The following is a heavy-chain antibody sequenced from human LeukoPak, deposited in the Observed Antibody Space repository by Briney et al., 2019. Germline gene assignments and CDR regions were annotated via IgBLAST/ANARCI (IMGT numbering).Heavy chain of an antibody. CDR3: ARALHLELHSYFDY. CDR2: IIPIFGTA. Sequence: ASVKVSCKASGGTFSSYAISWVRQAPGQGLEWMGGIIPIFGTANYAQKFQGRVTITADESTSTAYMELSSLRSEDTAVYYCARALHLELHSYFDYWGQGTLVTVSS. J-gene: IGHJ4*02. CDR1: GGTFSSYA. V-gene: IGHV1-69*13. D-gene: IGHD1-1*01.